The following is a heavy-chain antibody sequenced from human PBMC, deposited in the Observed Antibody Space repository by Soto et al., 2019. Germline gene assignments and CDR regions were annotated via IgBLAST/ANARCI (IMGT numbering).Heavy chain of an antibody. CDR2: ISAYNGNT. J-gene: IGHJ4*02. CDR1: GYTFTSYG. CDR3: ARARYSSSPSAE. D-gene: IGHD6-13*01. V-gene: IGHV1-18*01. Sequence: ASVQVSCKASGYTFTSYGISWVRQAPGQGLEWMGWISAYNGNTNYAQKLQGRVTMTTDTSTSTAYMELRSLRSDDTAVYYCARARYSSSPSAEWGQGNLVTVSS.